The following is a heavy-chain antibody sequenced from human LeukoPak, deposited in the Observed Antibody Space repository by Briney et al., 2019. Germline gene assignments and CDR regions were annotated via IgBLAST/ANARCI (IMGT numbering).Heavy chain of an antibody. CDR2: ISNSGST. V-gene: IGHV4-59*12. Sequence: SETLSLTCTVSGVSIGSYYWSWIRQPPGKGLEWIGYISNSGSTNYNPSLKSRVTMSVDTSKNQFSLKLSSVTAADTAVYYCARGVRITIFGVADNWFDPWGQGTLVTVSS. CDR1: GVSIGSYY. D-gene: IGHD3-3*01. J-gene: IGHJ5*02. CDR3: ARGVRITIFGVADNWFDP.